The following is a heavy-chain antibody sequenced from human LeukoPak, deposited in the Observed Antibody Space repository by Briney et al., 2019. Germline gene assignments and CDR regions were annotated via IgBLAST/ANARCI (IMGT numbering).Heavy chain of an antibody. V-gene: IGHV3-53*01. J-gene: IGHJ4*02. CDR2: IYSGGST. D-gene: IGHD6-19*01. Sequence: GGSLRLSCAASGFTVSSNYMSWVRQALGKGLEWVSVIYSGGSTYYADSVKGRFTISRDNSKNTLYLQMNSLRAEDTAVYYCASSIAVAGYYFDYWGQGTLVTVSS. CDR3: ASSIAVAGYYFDY. CDR1: GFTVSSNY.